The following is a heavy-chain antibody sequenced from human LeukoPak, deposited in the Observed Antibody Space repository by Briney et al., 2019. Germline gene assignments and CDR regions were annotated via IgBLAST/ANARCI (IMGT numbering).Heavy chain of an antibody. J-gene: IGHJ4*02. CDR1: GYTFTSYD. V-gene: IGHV1-8*01. CDR2: MNPNSGNT. Sequence: ASVKVSCKASGYTFTSYDINWVRQATGQGLEWMGWMNPNSGNTGYAQKFQGRVTMTRNTSISTAYMELSSLRSGDTAVYYCARVGDYYDSNFDYWGQGTLVTVSS. D-gene: IGHD3-22*01. CDR3: ARVGDYYDSNFDY.